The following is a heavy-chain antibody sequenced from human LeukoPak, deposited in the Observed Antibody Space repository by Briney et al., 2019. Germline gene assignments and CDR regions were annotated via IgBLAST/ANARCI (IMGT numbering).Heavy chain of an antibody. CDR3: ARRRYYDGSGYLE. Sequence: PSETLSLTCAVYGGSFSGYYWSRIRQPPGKGLEWIGEINHSGSTNYNPSLKSRVTISVDTSKNQFSLKLSSVTAADTALYYCARRRYYDGSGYLEWGQGTLLSVSS. CDR2: INHSGST. CDR1: GGSFSGYY. D-gene: IGHD3-22*01. V-gene: IGHV4-34*01. J-gene: IGHJ1*01.